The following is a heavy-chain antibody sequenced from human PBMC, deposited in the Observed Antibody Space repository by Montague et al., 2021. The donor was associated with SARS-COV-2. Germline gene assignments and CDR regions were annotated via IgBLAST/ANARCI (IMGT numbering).Heavy chain of an antibody. D-gene: IGHD6-13*01. J-gene: IGHJ6*02. CDR2: IYYSGST. V-gene: IGHV4-39*07. Sequence: SETLSLTCTVSGGSISSSSYYWGWIRQPPGKGLEWIRSIYYSGSTYYNPSLKSRVTISVDTSKNQFSLKLSSVTAADTAVYYCARVGRQQLVRLSGMDVWGQGTMVTVSS. CDR3: ARVGRQQLVRLSGMDV. CDR1: GGSISSSSYY.